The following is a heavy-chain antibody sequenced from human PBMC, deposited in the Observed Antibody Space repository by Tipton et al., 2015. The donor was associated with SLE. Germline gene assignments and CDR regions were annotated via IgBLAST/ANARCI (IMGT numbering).Heavy chain of an antibody. J-gene: IGHJ1*01. D-gene: IGHD6-13*01. CDR3: AREYSSSWLGAEYFQH. Sequence: GSLRLSCAASGFTFSSYGMHWVRQAPGKGLEWVAFIRYDGSNKYYADSVKGRFTISRDNAKNSLYLQMNSLRAEDTAVYYCAREYSSSWLGAEYFQHWGQGTLVTVSS. V-gene: IGHV3-30*02. CDR1: GFTFSSYG. CDR2: IRYDGSNK.